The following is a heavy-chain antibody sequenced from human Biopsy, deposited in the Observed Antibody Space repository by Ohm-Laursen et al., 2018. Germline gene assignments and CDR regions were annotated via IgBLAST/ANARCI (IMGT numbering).Heavy chain of an antibody. CDR3: ARLGSGDYFPTFFDF. V-gene: IGHV4-31*02. D-gene: IGHD5-12*01. CDR1: GGSISSYY. CDR2: ISYSANT. Sequence: SQTLSLTCTVSGGSISSYYWNWIRHHPGKGLEWIGNISYSANTYYNPSLKSRVTISVDTSKNQFSLKLSSVTAADTAVYYCARLGSGDYFPTFFDFWGQGALVTVSS. J-gene: IGHJ4*02.